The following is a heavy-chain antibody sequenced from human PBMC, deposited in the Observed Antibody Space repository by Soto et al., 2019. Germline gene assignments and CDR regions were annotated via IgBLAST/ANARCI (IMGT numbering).Heavy chain of an antibody. CDR1: GGTFNRSA. V-gene: IGHV1-69*12. CDR2: IIPMFGTG. CDR3: ARLTYSNTWPVFDY. D-gene: IGHD5-12*01. Sequence: QVQLVQSGAEVKKPGSSVKVSCRASGGTFNRSAISWVRQAPGQGLEWMGGIIPMFGTGNSAQKFQGRVTITADEPTGTVYMEMSSLRADDTAVDYCARLTYSNTWPVFDYWGQGTLVTVSS. J-gene: IGHJ4*02.